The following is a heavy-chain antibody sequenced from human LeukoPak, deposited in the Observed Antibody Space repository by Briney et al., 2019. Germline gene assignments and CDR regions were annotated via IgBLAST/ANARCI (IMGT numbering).Heavy chain of an antibody. CDR2: ISYDGSNK. CDR1: GFTFSSYA. CDR3: ARDEVSVVPALPYYYGMDV. V-gene: IGHV3-30-3*01. Sequence: PGGSLRLSCAASGFTFSSYAMHWVRQAPGKGLEWVAVISYDGSNKYYADSVKGRFTISRDNSKNTLYLQMNSLRAEDTAVYYCARDEVSVVPALPYYYGMDVWGQGTTVTVSS. D-gene: IGHD2-2*01. J-gene: IGHJ6*02.